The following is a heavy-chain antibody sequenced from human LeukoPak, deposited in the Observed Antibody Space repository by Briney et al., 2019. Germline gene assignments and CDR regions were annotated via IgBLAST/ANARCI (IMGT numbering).Heavy chain of an antibody. D-gene: IGHD6-13*01. V-gene: IGHV3-9*01. CDR1: GFTFDDYA. CDR3: AKEGGAIAAAAFFDY. Sequence: GRSLRLSCAASGFTFDDYAMHWVRQAPGKGLEWASGISWNSGSIGYADSVKGRFTISRDNAKNSLYLQMNSLRAEDTALYYCAKEGGAIAAAAFFDYWGQGTLVTVSS. CDR2: ISWNSGSI. J-gene: IGHJ4*02.